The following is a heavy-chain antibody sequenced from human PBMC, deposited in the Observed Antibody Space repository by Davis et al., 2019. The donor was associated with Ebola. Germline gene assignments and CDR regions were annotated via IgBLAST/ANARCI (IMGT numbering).Heavy chain of an antibody. CDR3: AGMDIVASNFDY. CDR2: ISSSSSYI. V-gene: IGHV3-21*01. D-gene: IGHD5-12*01. J-gene: IGHJ4*02. Sequence: GGSLRLSCAASGFTFSSYWMSWVRQAPGKGLEWVSSISSSSSYIYYADSVKGRFTFSRDNAKNSLYLQMNSLRAEDTAVYYCAGMDIVASNFDYWGQGTLVTVSS. CDR1: GFTFSSYW.